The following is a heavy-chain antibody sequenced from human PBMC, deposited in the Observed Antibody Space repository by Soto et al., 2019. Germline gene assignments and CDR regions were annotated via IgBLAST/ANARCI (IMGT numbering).Heavy chain of an antibody. CDR2: VSYHGTNK. Sequence: QVQLVESGGGVVQPGRSLRLSCAASGFTFSSYGMHWVRQAPGKGLEWVALVSYHGTNKYYGDSVNGRFTISRDNSKNTLYLQMNSLRAEEKAVDYCARGLPYDSSGYFFDYWGQVTLITVSS. D-gene: IGHD3-22*01. CDR3: ARGLPYDSSGYFFDY. J-gene: IGHJ4*02. V-gene: IGHV3-30*03. CDR1: GFTFSSYG.